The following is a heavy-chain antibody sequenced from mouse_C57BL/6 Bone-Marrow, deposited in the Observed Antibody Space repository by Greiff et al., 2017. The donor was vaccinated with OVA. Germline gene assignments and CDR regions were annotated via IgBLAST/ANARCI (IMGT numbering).Heavy chain of an antibody. CDR1: VYTFTSYW. V-gene: IGHV1-64*01. J-gene: IGHJ3*01. CDR3: ARGGVYYYGSSPFAY. Sequence: QVQLQQPGAELVKPGASVKLSCKASVYTFTSYWMHWVKQRPGHVLEWIGMIHPNSVSTNYNEKFKSKATLTVDKSSSTAYMQLSSLTSEDAAVYYCARGGVYYYGSSPFAYWGQGTLVTVSA. CDR2: IHPNSVST. D-gene: IGHD1-1*01.